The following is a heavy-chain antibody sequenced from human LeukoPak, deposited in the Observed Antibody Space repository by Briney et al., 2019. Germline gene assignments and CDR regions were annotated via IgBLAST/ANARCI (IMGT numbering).Heavy chain of an antibody. CDR3: ARDADSGSSDY. J-gene: IGHJ4*02. V-gene: IGHV3-21*01. Sequence: GGSLRLSCAASGFTFSSYGMHWVRQAPGKGLEWVSSISSSSSYIYYADSVKGRFTISRDNAKNSLYLQMNSLRAEDTAVYYCARDADSGSSDYWGQGTLVTVSS. CDR2: ISSSSSYI. CDR1: GFTFSSYG. D-gene: IGHD1-26*01.